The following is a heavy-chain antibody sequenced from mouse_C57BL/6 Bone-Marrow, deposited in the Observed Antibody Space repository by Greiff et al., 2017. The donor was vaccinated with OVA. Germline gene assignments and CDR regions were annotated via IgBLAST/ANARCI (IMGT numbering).Heavy chain of an antibody. Sequence: QVQLQQPGAELVKPGASVKVSCKASGYTFTSYWMPWVKQRPGQGLEWIGRIHPSDGDTNSNQKFKGKATLTVAKSSSTAYMQLSSLTSEDSAVNYWARAPYCYDSSYDPECNAMDYWGQGTAVTVSS. D-gene: IGHD1-1*01. CDR3: ARAPYCYDSSYDPECNAMDY. J-gene: IGHJ4*01. CDR1: GYTFTSYW. CDR2: IHPSDGDT. V-gene: IGHV1-74*01.